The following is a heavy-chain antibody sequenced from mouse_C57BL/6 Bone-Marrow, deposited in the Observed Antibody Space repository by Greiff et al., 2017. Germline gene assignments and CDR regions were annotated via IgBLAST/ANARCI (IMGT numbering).Heavy chain of an antibody. D-gene: IGHD1-1*01. CDR3: ARGPYYYGSTWFAY. Sequence: EVQLVESEGGLVQPGSSMKLSCTASGFTFSDYYMAWVRQVPEKGLEWVANINYDGSSTYYLDSLKSRFIISRDNAKNILYLQMSSLKSVDTATYYCARGPYYYGSTWFAYWGQGTLVTVSA. CDR1: GFTFSDYY. V-gene: IGHV5-16*01. J-gene: IGHJ3*01. CDR2: INYDGSST.